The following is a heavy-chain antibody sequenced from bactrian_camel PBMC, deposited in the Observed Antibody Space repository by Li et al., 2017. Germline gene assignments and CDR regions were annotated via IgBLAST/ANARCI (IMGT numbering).Heavy chain of an antibody. Sequence: HVQLVESGGGLVQSGGSLRLSCAASENTDRCLGWFRQSPGKEREGLATIYPEGHHTAYADSVKGRLTISQDNAKNTVYLEMNNLKSEDTARYFCTLFDYWGQGTQVTVS. CDR2: IYPEGHHT. V-gene: IGHV3S54*01. J-gene: IGHJ4*01. CDR1: ENTDRC. CDR3: TLFDY.